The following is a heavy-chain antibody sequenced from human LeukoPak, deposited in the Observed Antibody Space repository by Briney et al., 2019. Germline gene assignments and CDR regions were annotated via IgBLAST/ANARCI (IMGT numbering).Heavy chain of an antibody. CDR1: RFCFSNYA. J-gene: IGHJ4*02. D-gene: IGHD3-10*01. V-gene: IGHV3-23*01. Sequence: GGSLRLSCAASRFCFSNYAMSWVRQAPGKGLEWVSVVSVGGETTHYADAVKGRFTISRDNSKNTVYLQMNSLRGDDTAIYYCASHEAGGSSGTYLPLSVFDHWGQGTLVTVSS. CDR2: VSVGGETT. CDR3: ASHEAGGSSGTYLPLSVFDH.